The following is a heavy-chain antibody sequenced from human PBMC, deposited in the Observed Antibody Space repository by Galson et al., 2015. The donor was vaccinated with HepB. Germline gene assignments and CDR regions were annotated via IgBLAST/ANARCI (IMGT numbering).Heavy chain of an antibody. CDR3: ARGALVAVVGATQNSWFDP. Sequence: SVKVSCKASGYTFSSYSITWVRQAPGQGLEWMGWISAYDGNTEYAQNLQGRLTMTTATSRTTAYMELRSLRSDDTAVYYCARGALVAVVGATQNSWFDPWGQGTLVTVSS. D-gene: IGHD2-15*01. V-gene: IGHV1-18*01. J-gene: IGHJ5*02. CDR1: GYTFSSYS. CDR2: ISAYDGNT.